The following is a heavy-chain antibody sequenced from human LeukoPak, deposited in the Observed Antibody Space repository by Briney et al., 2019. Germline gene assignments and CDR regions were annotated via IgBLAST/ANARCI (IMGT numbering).Heavy chain of an antibody. CDR3: ARDPYYYDSSGIYYYYGMDV. Sequence: ASVKVSCKASGYTFTIYGISWVRQAPGQGLEWMGWISAYNGNTNYAQKLQGRVTMTTGTSTSTAYMELRSLRSDDTAVYYCARDPYYYDSSGIYYYYGMDVWGQGTTVTVSS. CDR1: GYTFTIYG. V-gene: IGHV1-18*01. D-gene: IGHD3-22*01. CDR2: ISAYNGNT. J-gene: IGHJ6*02.